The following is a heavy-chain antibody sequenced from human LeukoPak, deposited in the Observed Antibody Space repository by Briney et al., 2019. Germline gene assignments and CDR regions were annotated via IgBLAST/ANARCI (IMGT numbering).Heavy chain of an antibody. CDR3: ARDGHYYGSGSFSSPVFDY. D-gene: IGHD3-10*01. J-gene: IGHJ4*02. CDR1: GFTFSSYA. V-gene: IGHV3-23*01. Sequence: GGSLRLSCAASGFTFSSYAMSWVRQAPGKGLEWVSAISGSGGSTYYADSVKGRFTISRDNSKNTLYLQMNSMRAEDTAVYYCARDGHYYGSGSFSSPVFDYWDQGTLVTVSS. CDR2: ISGSGGST.